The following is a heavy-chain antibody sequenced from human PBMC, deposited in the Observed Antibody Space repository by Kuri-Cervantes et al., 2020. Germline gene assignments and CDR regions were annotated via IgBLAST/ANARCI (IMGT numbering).Heavy chain of an antibody. D-gene: IGHD4-23*01. CDR3: AKDSYYGGNSGDY. CDR2: ISGSGGST. CDR1: GFTFSSYA. Sequence: GESLKISCAASGFTFSSYAMSWVRQAPGKGLEWVSAISGSGGSTYYADSVKGRFTISRDNSKNTLYLQMNSLRAEETAVYYCAKDSYYGGNSGDYWGQGTLVTVSS. V-gene: IGHV3-23*01. J-gene: IGHJ4*02.